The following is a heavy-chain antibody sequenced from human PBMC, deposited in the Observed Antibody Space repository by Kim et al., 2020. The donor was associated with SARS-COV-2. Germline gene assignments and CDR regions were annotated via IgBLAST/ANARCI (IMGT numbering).Heavy chain of an antibody. J-gene: IGHJ6*02. D-gene: IGHD2-15*01. V-gene: IGHV4-34*01. CDR3: ARVGVVVVAARSYYYGMDV. CDR2: INHSGST. CDR1: GGSFSGYY. Sequence: SETLSLTCAVYGGSFSGYYWSWIRQPPGKGLEWIGEINHSGSTNYNPSLKSRVTISVDTSKNQFSLKLSSVTAADTAVYYCARVGVVVVAARSYYYGMDVWGQGTTVTVSS.